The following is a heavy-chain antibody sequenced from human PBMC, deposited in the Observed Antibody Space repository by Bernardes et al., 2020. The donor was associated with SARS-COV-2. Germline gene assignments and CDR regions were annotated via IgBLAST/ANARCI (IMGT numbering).Heavy chain of an antibody. V-gene: IGHV4-34*01. D-gene: IGHD6-13*01. J-gene: IGHJ6*03. CDR1: GGSFSGYY. CDR2: INHSGST. CDR3: ARVLLIAAPHYMDV. Sequence: SETLSLTCAVYGGSFSGYYWSWIRQPPGKGLEWIGEINHSGSTNYNPSLKSRVTISVDTSKNQFSLKLSSVTAADTAVYYCARVLLIAAPHYMDVWGKGTTVTVSS.